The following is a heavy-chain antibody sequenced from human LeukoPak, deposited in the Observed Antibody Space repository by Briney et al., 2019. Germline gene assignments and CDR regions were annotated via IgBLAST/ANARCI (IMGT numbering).Heavy chain of an antibody. CDR3: ARDFTPYYYYYGMDV. CDR1: GFTFDDYG. V-gene: IGHV3-20*04. J-gene: IGHJ6*02. D-gene: IGHD3-16*01. CDR2: INWNGGST. Sequence: PGGSLRLSCAAAGFTFDDYGMSWVRQAPGEGLEWVSGINWNGGSTGYADTVKGRFTISRDNAKNSLYLQMNSLRAEDTALYYCARDFTPYYYYYGMDVWGQGTTVTVSS.